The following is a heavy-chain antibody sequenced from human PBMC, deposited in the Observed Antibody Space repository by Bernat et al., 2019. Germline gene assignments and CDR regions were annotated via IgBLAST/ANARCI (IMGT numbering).Heavy chain of an antibody. V-gene: IGHV3-15*01. Sequence: EVHLVESGGGLVQPGGSLRLSCAASGFNFTNAWMNWVRQAPGKEPEWLAHIKSKTDGEITAYAAPVKGRFTISRSDSDNTLFLQMNSLRTDDTAVYYCSLDPRWGSWGQGPLVTVSS. CDR2: IKSKTDGEIT. CDR3: SLDPRWGS. CDR1: GFNFTNAW. D-gene: IGHD4-23*01. J-gene: IGHJ4*02.